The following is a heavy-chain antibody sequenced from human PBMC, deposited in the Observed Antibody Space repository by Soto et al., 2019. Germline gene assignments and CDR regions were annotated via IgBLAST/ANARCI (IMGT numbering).Heavy chain of an antibody. D-gene: IGHD3-10*01. Sequence: QVQLVQSGAEVKKPGASVKVSCKASGYTFTSYDINWGRQATGQGLEWMGWMNPNSGNTCYAQKFQGRVTMTRDTAISTAYMELSSLRSEDTAVYYCARGSTALLWGAYWGQGTLVTVSS. CDR2: MNPNSGNT. J-gene: IGHJ4*02. V-gene: IGHV1-8*01. CDR1: GYTFTSYD. CDR3: ARGSTALLWGAY.